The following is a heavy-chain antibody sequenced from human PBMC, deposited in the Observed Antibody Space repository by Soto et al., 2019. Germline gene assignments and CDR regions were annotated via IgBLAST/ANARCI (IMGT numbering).Heavy chain of an antibody. CDR1: GGSFGGYY. CDR3: TTDGY. J-gene: IGHJ4*02. CDR2: IKSKTDGGTT. Sequence: ETLSLTCAVYGGSFGGYYWSWIRQPPGKGLEWVGRIKSKTDGGTTDYAAPVKGRFTISRDDSKNTLYLQLNRLKTEDTDVYYCTTDGYWGQGTLVTVSS. V-gene: IGHV3-15*01.